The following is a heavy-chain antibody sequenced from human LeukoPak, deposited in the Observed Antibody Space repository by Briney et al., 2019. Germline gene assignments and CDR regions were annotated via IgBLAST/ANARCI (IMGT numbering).Heavy chain of an antibody. J-gene: IGHJ3*02. CDR2: ISSNGGST. CDR3: ARKGDAFDI. Sequence: GGSLRLSCAASGFTFSSYAMHWVRQAPGKGLGYVSAISSNGGSTYYANSVKGRFTISRDNSKNTLYLQMGSLRAEDMAVYYCARKGDAFDIWGQGTMVTVSS. CDR1: GFTFSSYA. V-gene: IGHV3-64*01.